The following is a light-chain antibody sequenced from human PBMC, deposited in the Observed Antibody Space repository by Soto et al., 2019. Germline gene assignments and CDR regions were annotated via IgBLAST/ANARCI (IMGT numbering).Light chain of an antibody. J-gene: IGKJ4*01. CDR3: QQGYSTPLT. CDR1: ESISNS. Sequence: DIQMTQSPSSLSASVRDRVTITCRANESISNSLNWYQQKSGRAPKLLIYAASSLQSGVPSRFSGSGSGTDFILTISSLQPEDFATYSWQQGYSTPLTFGGGTKVEIK. CDR2: AAS. V-gene: IGKV1-39*01.